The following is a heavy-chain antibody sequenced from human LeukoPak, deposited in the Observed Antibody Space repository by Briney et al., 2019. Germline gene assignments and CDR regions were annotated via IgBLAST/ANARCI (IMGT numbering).Heavy chain of an antibody. CDR1: GFTFSSYG. Sequence: GGSLRLSCAASGFTFSSYGMYWVRQAPGKGLEWVAVISYDGNNKYYADSVKGRFTISRDNSKNTLYLQMNSLKPEDTAVYYCAKELVKEWLASGYWGQGTLVTVSS. D-gene: IGHD3-3*01. J-gene: IGHJ4*02. CDR2: ISYDGNNK. V-gene: IGHV3-30*18. CDR3: AKELVKEWLASGY.